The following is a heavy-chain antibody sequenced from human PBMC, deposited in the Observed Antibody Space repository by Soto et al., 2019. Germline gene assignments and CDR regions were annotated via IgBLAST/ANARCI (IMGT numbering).Heavy chain of an antibody. CDR3: ARGEDAFFYYGLDV. CDR1: GGTFSSYA. J-gene: IGHJ6*02. Sequence: SVKVSCKASGGTFSSYAISWVRQAPGQGLEWMGGIIPIFGTANYAQKFQGRVTITADESTSTAYMELSSLRSEDTAVYYCARGEDAFFYYGLDVWGQGITVTVSS. CDR2: IIPIFGTA. V-gene: IGHV1-69*13.